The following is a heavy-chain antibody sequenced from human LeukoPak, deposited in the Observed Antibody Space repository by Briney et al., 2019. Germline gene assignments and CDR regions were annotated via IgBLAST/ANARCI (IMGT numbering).Heavy chain of an antibody. CDR2: INPKSGGT. CDR3: ATYYYDSSGRADAFDI. Sequence: GASVTVSFTASGYTFTDYYMHWVRQAPGQGLERMGWINPKSGGTNYTQKFQGRVTMTRDTSISTAYMELSRLRSDDTAMYYCATYYYDSSGRADAFDIWGRGTMVTVSS. D-gene: IGHD3-22*01. J-gene: IGHJ3*02. CDR1: GYTFTDYY. V-gene: IGHV1-2*02.